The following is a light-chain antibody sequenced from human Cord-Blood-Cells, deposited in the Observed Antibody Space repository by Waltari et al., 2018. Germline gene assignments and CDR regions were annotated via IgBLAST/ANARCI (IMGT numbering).Light chain of an antibody. CDR2: EVR. V-gene: IGLV2-14*01. J-gene: IGLJ1*01. Sequence: QSALTQPASVSGSPGQSITISCTGTSSDVGGYNYVSWYKQHPGKAPKLMIYEVRNRPSGVSNRFSGSKSGNTASLTISGLQAEDEADYYCSSYTSSSTPYYVFGTGTKVTVL. CDR3: SSYTSSSTPYYV. CDR1: SSDVGGYNY.